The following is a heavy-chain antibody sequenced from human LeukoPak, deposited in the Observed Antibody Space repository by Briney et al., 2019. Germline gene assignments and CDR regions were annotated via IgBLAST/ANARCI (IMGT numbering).Heavy chain of an antibody. V-gene: IGHV4-39*01. D-gene: IGHD6-19*01. J-gene: IGHJ5*02. Sequence: SETLSPTCTVSGGSISSSSYYWGWIRQPPGKGLEWIGSIYYSGSTYYNPSLKSRVTISVDTSKNQFSLKLSSVTAADTAVYYCARHRYEQWLVVWFDPWGQGTLVTVSS. CDR3: ARHRYEQWLVVWFDP. CDR2: IYYSGST. CDR1: GGSISSSSYY.